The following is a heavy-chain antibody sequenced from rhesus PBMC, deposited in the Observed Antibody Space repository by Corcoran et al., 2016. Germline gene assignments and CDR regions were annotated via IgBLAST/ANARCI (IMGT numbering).Heavy chain of an antibody. Sequence: EVQLVESGGGLAKPGGSLRLSCAASGFTFSSYWMNWVRQAPGQGLEWVSAINSGGGRTYDADSVKCRFTISRDNSKNTLSLQRNSLRAEDTAVYYCAKNIAAADFDYWGHGVLVTVAS. V-gene: IGHV3S25*01. CDR3: AKNIAAADFDY. CDR1: GFTFSSYW. J-gene: IGHJ4*01. CDR2: INSGGGRT. D-gene: IGHD6-25*01.